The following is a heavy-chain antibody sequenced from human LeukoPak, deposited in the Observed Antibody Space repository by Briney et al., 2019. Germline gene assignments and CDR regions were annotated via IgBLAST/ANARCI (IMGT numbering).Heavy chain of an antibody. CDR3: AKESDETDFDY. D-gene: IGHD2-21*02. CDR1: GFTFRSYG. CDR2: ISYDGSNK. V-gene: IGHV3-30*18. J-gene: IGHJ4*02. Sequence: GWSLRLSCAAPGFTFRSYGMHWVRQDPPPGLQWVAVISYDGSNKYYADSVKGRFTISRDNSKNTLYLQMNSLRAEDTAVYYCAKESDETDFDYWGQGTLVTVSS.